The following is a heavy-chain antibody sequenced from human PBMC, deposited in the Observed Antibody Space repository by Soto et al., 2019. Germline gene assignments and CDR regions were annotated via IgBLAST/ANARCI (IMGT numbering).Heavy chain of an antibody. CDR2: IDPSDSYT. CDR3: ARRGYCSSTSCYFHFDGMDV. V-gene: IGHV5-10-1*01. Sequence: GESLKISCKGSGYSFTSYWISWVRQMPGKGLEWMGRIDPSDSYTNYSPSFQGHVTISADKSISTAYLQWSSLKASDTAMYYCARRGYCSSTSCYFHFDGMDVWGQGTTVTVSS. CDR1: GYSFTSYW. D-gene: IGHD2-2*01. J-gene: IGHJ6*02.